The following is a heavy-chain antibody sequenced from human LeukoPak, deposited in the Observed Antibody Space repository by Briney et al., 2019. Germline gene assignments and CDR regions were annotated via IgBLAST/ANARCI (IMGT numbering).Heavy chain of an antibody. J-gene: IGHJ4*02. Sequence: SVKVSCKASGGTFSSYAISWVRQAPGQGLEWMGGIIPIFGTANYAQKFQGRVTITADESTGTAYMELSSLRSEDTAVYYCARASAGYYYDSSGYYAFDYWGQGTLVTVSS. CDR3: ARASAGYYYDSSGYYAFDY. D-gene: IGHD3-22*01. V-gene: IGHV1-69*13. CDR1: GGTFSSYA. CDR2: IIPIFGTA.